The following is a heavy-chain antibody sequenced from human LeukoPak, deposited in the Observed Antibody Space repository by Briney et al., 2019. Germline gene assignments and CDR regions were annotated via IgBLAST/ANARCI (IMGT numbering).Heavy chain of an antibody. CDR3: AKSYNGYESKPDY. D-gene: IGHD5-12*01. CDR2: ISNGGGRT. CDR1: GFTFSSYA. J-gene: IGHJ4*02. Sequence: GGSLRLSCAASGFTFSSYAMSWVRQAPGKGLEWVSSISNGGGRTFYTDSVKGRFTISRDNSKITLYLQMNSLRAEDTAVYYCAKSYNGYESKPDYWGQGTLVTVSS. V-gene: IGHV3-23*01.